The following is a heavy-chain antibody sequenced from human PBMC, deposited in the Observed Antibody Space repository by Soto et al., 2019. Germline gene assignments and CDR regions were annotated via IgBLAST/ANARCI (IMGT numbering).Heavy chain of an antibody. CDR2: IIPIFGTA. Sequence: QVQLVQSGAEVKKPGSSVKVSCKASGGTFSSYAISWVRQAPGQGLEWMGGIIPIFGTANYAQKFQGRVTITXXEXTXXADMELSSLRSEDTAVYYCARGDYEGYYYYYGMDVWGQGTTVTVSS. CDR1: GGTFSSYA. CDR3: ARGDYEGYYYYYGMDV. D-gene: IGHD4-17*01. J-gene: IGHJ6*02. V-gene: IGHV1-69*05.